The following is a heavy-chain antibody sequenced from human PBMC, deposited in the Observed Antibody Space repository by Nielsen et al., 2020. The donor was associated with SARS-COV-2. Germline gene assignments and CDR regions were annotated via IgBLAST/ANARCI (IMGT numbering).Heavy chain of an antibody. D-gene: IGHD1-26*01. Sequence: ASVKVSCKASGYIFTSYGISWVRKAPGQGFEWMGWISAYSGNTNYAQRLQGRVSMTRDTSTSTAYMELRSLRSDDTAVYFCARDFGPLGATPFDVWGQGTLVSVSS. CDR2: ISAYSGNT. J-gene: IGHJ4*02. CDR1: GYIFTSYG. CDR3: ARDFGPLGATPFDV. V-gene: IGHV1-18*01.